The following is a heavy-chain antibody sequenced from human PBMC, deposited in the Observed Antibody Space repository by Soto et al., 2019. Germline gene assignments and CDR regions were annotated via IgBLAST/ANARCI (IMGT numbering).Heavy chain of an antibody. J-gene: IGHJ6*02. CDR1: GYTFTSYA. CDR3: ARLPRNGGDYYYYYGMDV. D-gene: IGHD1-1*01. V-gene: IGHV1-3*01. Sequence: QVQLVQSGAEVKKPGASVKVSCKASGYTFTSYAMHWVRQAPGQRLEWMGWINAGNGNTKYSQKFQGRVTITRDTSASTAYMELSSLRSEDTAVYYCARLPRNGGDYYYYYGMDVWGQGTTVTVSS. CDR2: INAGNGNT.